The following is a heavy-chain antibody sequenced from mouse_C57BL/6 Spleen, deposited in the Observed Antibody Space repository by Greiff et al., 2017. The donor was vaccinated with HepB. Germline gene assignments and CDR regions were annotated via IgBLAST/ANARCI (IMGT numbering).Heavy chain of an antibody. J-gene: IGHJ3*01. CDR1: GYTFTDYN. CDR3: ARRDYDPFAY. CDR2: INPNNGGT. Sequence: VQLQQSGPELVKPGASVKIPCKASGYTFTDYNMDWVKQSHGKSLEWIGDINPNNGGTIYSQKFKGKATLTVDKSSSTAYMELRSLTSEDTAVYDCARRDYDPFAYWGQGTLVTVSA. V-gene: IGHV1-18*01. D-gene: IGHD2-4*01.